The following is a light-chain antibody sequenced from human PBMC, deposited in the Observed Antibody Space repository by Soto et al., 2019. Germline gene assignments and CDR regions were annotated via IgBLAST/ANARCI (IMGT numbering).Light chain of an antibody. J-gene: IGKJ5*01. CDR3: QQFNNYIT. CDR1: QGISSA. Sequence: AIQLTQSPSSLSASVGDRVTITCRASQGISSALDWYQQKPGKAPKLLIYDASSLESGVPSRFSGSGSGTDFTLTISRLQPEDFATYYWQQFNNYITFGQGTRLEI. V-gene: IGKV1D-13*01. CDR2: DAS.